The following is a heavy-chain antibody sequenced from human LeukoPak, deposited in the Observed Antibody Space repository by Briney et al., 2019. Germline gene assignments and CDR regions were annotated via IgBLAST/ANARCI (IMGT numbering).Heavy chain of an antibody. D-gene: IGHD6-25*01. Sequence: GGSLRLSCTASGFTFGDYAMSWFRQAPGKGLEWVGFIRSKAYGGTTEYAASVKGRFTISRDDSKSIAYLQMNSLRAEDTAVYYCARDRSIAAALYYYYGMDVWGQGTTVTVSS. CDR1: GFTFGDYA. V-gene: IGHV3-49*03. CDR2: IRSKAYGGTT. J-gene: IGHJ6*02. CDR3: ARDRSIAAALYYYYGMDV.